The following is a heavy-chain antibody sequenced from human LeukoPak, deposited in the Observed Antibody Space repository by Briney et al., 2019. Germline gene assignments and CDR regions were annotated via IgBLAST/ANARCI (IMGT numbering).Heavy chain of an antibody. D-gene: IGHD1-26*01. CDR1: GFTFSSYG. CDR2: ISYDGTNK. J-gene: IGHJ4*02. Sequence: GGSLRLSCATSGFTFSSYGMHWVRQAPGKGLEWVAVISYDGTNKDYSDSVKGRLTISRDNSKNTLYLQMNSLRPEDTAVYYCAKDGEWELPFDWGQGTLVTVSS. V-gene: IGHV3-30*18. CDR3: AKDGEWELPFD.